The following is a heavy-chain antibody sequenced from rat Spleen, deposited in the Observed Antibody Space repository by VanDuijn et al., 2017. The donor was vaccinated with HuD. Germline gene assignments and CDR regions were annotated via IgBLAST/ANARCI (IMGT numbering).Heavy chain of an antibody. CDR1: KLNFSDYD. CDR2: ISTAGTNT. J-gene: IGHJ3*01. CDR3: ARHGGLRNWFAY. D-gene: IGHD1-11*01. Sequence: EVRLVESGGALVQPGRPLKISCADSKLNFSDYDMAWVRQTLAKGLEWIASISTAGTNTYYRDSVKGRFTISRDDAKNTQYLQMDSLRSEDTATYYCARHGGLRNWFAYWGQGTLVTVSS. V-gene: IGHV5S13*01.